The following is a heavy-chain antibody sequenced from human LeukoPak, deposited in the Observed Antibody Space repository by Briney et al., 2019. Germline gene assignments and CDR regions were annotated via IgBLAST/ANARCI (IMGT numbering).Heavy chain of an antibody. J-gene: IGHJ4*02. CDR2: IYTSGST. Sequence: SETLSLTCTVSGGSISSYYWSWIRQPAGKGLEWIGRIYTSGSTNYNPSLKSRVTISVDTSKNQFSLKLSSVTAADTAVYYCASQLKRAHYGDYEDYWGQGTLVTVSS. CDR1: GGSISSYY. D-gene: IGHD4-17*01. CDR3: ASQLKRAHYGDYEDY. V-gene: IGHV4-4*07.